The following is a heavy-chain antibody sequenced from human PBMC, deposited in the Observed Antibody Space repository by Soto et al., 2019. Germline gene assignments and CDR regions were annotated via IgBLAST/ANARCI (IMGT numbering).Heavy chain of an antibody. J-gene: IGHJ5*02. V-gene: IGHV4-34*01. Sequence: SETLSLTCAVYVGSFSGYYWSWIRQPPGKGLEWIGEINHSGSTNYNPSLKSRVTISVDTSKNQFSLKLSSVTAADTAVYYCARGITGTTSGGWFDPWGQGTLVTVSS. CDR3: ARGITGTTSGGWFDP. D-gene: IGHD1-7*01. CDR2: INHSGST. CDR1: VGSFSGYY.